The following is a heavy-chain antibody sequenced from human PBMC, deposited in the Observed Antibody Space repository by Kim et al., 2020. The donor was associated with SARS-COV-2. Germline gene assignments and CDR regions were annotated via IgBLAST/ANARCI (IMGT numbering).Heavy chain of an antibody. D-gene: IGHD1-7*01. V-gene: IGHV3-30*14. CDR3: ASLTGTTCY. J-gene: IGHJ4*02. Sequence: SNKYYADTVKGRFTISRDNTKNTVYLQMNSLRAEDTAMYYCASLTGTTCYWGQGTLVTVSS. CDR2: SNK.